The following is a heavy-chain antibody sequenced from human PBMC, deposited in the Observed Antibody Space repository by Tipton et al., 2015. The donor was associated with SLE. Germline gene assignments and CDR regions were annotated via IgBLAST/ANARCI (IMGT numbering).Heavy chain of an antibody. Sequence: TLSLTCTVSGGSISSSSYYWGWIRQPPGKGLEWIGSIYYSGSTYYNPSLKSRVTISVDTSKSQFSLRVNSATAADTAVYYCARGGGSYYDYWGQGTLVTVSS. CDR1: GGSISSSSYY. D-gene: IGHD1-26*01. J-gene: IGHJ4*02. CDR2: IYYSGST. CDR3: ARGGGSYYDY. V-gene: IGHV4-39*01.